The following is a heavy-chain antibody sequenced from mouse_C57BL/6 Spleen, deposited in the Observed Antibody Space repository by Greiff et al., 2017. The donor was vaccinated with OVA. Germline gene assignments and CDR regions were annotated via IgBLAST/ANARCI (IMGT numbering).Heavy chain of an antibody. CDR1: GFTFSSYA. J-gene: IGHJ4*01. CDR2: ISDGGSYT. V-gene: IGHV5-4*01. CDR3: ARDGLRLRSSMDY. Sequence: EVKLMESGGGLVKPGGSLKLSCAASGFTFSSYAMSWVRQTPEKRLAWVATISDGGSYTYYPDNVKGRFTISRDNDKNNLYLQMSHLKSEDTAMYDCARDGLRLRSSMDYWGQGTSVTVSS. D-gene: IGHD3-2*02.